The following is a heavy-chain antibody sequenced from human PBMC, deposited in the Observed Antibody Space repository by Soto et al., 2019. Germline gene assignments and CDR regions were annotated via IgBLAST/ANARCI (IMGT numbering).Heavy chain of an antibody. Sequence: SVKVSCKASGYTFTSCYMHWVRQAPGQGLEWMGIINPSGGSTSYAQKFQGRVTMTRDTSTSTVYMELSSLRSEDTAVYYCARVPRMIDDAFDIWGQGTMVTVSS. D-gene: IGHD3-22*01. CDR3: ARVPRMIDDAFDI. V-gene: IGHV1-46*01. CDR2: INPSGGST. J-gene: IGHJ3*02. CDR1: GYTFTSCY.